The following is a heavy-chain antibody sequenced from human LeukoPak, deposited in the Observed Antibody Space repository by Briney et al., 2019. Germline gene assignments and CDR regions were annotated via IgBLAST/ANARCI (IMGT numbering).Heavy chain of an antibody. Sequence: GGSLRLSCAASGFTFSIYAMSWVRQAPGKGLEWVSVISGSGGSTYFADSVKGRFTISRDNAENSLFLQMHSLGVEDTAVYYCARDTPGTGGDALDIWGQGTMVTVSS. J-gene: IGHJ3*02. D-gene: IGHD1-14*01. V-gene: IGHV3-23*01. CDR3: ARDTPGTGGDALDI. CDR1: GFTFSIYA. CDR2: ISGSGGST.